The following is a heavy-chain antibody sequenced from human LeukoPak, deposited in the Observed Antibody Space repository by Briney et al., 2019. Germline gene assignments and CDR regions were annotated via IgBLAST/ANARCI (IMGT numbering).Heavy chain of an antibody. CDR3: ARAGYSGYDYPLDAFDI. J-gene: IGHJ3*02. CDR1: GYTFTSYG. CDR2: ISAYNGNT. Sequence: GASVKVSCKASGYTFTSYGISWVRQAPGQGLEWMGWISAYNGNTNYAQKLQGRVTMTTDTSTSTAYMELSRLRSDATAVYYCARAGYSGYDYPLDAFDIWGQGTMVTVSS. D-gene: IGHD5-12*01. V-gene: IGHV1-18*01.